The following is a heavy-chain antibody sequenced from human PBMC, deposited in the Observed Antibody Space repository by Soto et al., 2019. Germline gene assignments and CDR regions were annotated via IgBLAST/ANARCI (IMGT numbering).Heavy chain of an antibody. Sequence: ESGPTLVNPTPTLTLTCTFSGFSLSTSGVGVGWIRQPPGKALEWLALIYWNDDKRYSPSLKIMLTITKHTSNNQVVLTMTNMDPADTATYYCPHRVVKSQFQHWGQGTLVTVSS. V-gene: IGHV2-5*01. CDR1: GFSLSTSGVG. J-gene: IGHJ1*01. CDR3: PHRVVKSQFQH. D-gene: IGHD2-15*01. CDR2: IYWNDDK.